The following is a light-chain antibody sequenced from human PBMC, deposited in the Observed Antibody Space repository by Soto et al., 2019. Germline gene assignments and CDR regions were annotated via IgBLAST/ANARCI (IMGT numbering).Light chain of an antibody. J-gene: IGKJ5*01. CDR3: QQLMSYPIT. V-gene: IGKV1-9*01. CDR1: QCISSY. CDR2: GAS. Sequence: IQLTQSPSFLSTSVGDRVTITCRASQCISSYLAWYQQKPRKAPEVLIFGASTLESGVPSRFSGSGSGTEFTLTISSLQPEDFATYYCQQLMSYPITFGQGTRLEIK.